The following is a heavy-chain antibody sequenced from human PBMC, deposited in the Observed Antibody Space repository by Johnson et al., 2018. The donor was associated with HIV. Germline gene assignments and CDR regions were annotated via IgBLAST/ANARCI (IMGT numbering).Heavy chain of an antibody. CDR1: AFTVSSNY. J-gene: IGHJ3*02. D-gene: IGHD6-13*01. Sequence: VQLVESGGGFIQPGGSLRLSCAASAFTVSSNYMSWVRQAPGKGLEWVSIIYPGGSTYYTDAVKGRFTISRDNSKNTLYLQMNSLRAEDTAVYYCARDSDSSSWYSEFDIWGQGTMVTVSS. CDR3: ARDSDSSSWYSEFDI. CDR2: IYPGGST. V-gene: IGHV3-66*03.